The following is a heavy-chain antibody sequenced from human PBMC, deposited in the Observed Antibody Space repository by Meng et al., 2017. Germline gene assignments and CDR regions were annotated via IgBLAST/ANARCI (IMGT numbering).Heavy chain of an antibody. J-gene: IGHJ4*02. D-gene: IGHD1-26*01. CDR3: GTGGDYYSFHY. CDR2: ISGDGSST. Sequence: EVQVVESAGGLVQAGGVLRISWAGLGINVNRYGMHWVRQAPGKGLVWVSRISGDGSSTIYAESVKGRFTISRDNAKNTLYLQMNSLRGEDTAVYYCGTGGDYYSFHYWGQGTLVTVSS. CDR1: GINVNRYG. V-gene: IGHV3-74*01.